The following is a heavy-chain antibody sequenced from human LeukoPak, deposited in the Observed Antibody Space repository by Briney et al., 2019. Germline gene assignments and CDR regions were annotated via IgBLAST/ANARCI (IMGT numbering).Heavy chain of an antibody. V-gene: IGHV3-49*04. D-gene: IGHD3-10*01. CDR1: GFTFGDYA. J-gene: IGHJ4*02. CDR2: IRSKAYGGTT. Sequence: PGGSLRLSCTASGFTFGDYAMSWVRQAPGKGLEWVGFIRSKAYGGTTEYAASVKGRSTISRDDSKSIAYLQMNSLKTEDTAVYYCTRSYGSGASTSIDYWGQGTLVTVSS. CDR3: TRSYGSGASTSIDY.